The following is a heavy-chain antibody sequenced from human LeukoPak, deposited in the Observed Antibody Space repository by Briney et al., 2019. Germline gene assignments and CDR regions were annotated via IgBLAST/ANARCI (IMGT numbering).Heavy chain of an antibody. CDR1: GFTFSSYE. J-gene: IGHJ4*02. V-gene: IGHV3-48*03. CDR2: ISNSGSTK. CDR3: ARDLAWGAFDY. Sequence: GGSLRLSCAASGFTFSSYEMNWIRQAPGKGLEWISYISNSGSTKYYADSVKGRFTISRDDSRNTLSPQMNSLRVEDTAVYYCARDLAWGAFDYWGQGILVAVSS. D-gene: IGHD7-27*01.